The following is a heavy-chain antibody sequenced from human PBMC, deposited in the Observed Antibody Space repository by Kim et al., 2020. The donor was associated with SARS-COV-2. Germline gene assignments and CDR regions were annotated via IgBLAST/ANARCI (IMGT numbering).Heavy chain of an antibody. D-gene: IGHD5-12*01. J-gene: IGHJ6*02. V-gene: IGHV4-59*01. CDR2: IYYSGST. CDR1: GGSISSYY. CDR3: ARAVRSGYDYRYGMDV. Sequence: SETLSLTCTVSGGSISSYYWSWIRQPPGKGLEWIGYIYYSGSTNYNPSLKSRVTISVDTSKNQFSLKLSSVTAADTAVYYCARAVRSGYDYRYGMDVWGQGTTVTVSS.